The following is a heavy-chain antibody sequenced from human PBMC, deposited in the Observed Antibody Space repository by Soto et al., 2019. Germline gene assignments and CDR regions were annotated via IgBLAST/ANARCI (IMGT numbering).Heavy chain of an antibody. CDR3: ARGIGYGDCLFDY. CDR2: ISYDGSNK. V-gene: IGHV3-30-3*01. J-gene: IGHJ4*02. CDR1: GFTFSSYA. D-gene: IGHD4-17*01. Sequence: GGSLRLSCAASGFTFSSYAMHWVRQAPGKGLEWVAVISYDGSNKYYADSVKGRFTISRDNSKNTLYLQMNSLRAEDTAVYYCARGIGYGDCLFDYWGQGTLVTVSS.